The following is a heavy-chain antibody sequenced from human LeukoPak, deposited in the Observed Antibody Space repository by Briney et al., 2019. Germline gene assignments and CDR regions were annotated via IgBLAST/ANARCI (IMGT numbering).Heavy chain of an antibody. Sequence: GGSLRLSCAASGFTFSSYAMSWVRQAPGKGLEWVSAISGSGGSTYYADSAKGRFTISRDNSKNTLYLQMNSLRAEDTAVYYCAKFTAGPKYYFDYWGQGTLVTVSS. J-gene: IGHJ4*02. D-gene: IGHD6-19*01. CDR3: AKFTAGPKYYFDY. V-gene: IGHV3-23*01. CDR1: GFTFSSYA. CDR2: ISGSGGST.